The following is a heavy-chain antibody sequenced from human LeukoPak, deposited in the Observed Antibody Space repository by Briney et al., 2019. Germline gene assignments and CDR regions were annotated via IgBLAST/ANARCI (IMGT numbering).Heavy chain of an antibody. J-gene: IGHJ4*02. V-gene: IGHV4-34*01. Sequence: SETLSLTCAVYGGSFSGYYWSWIRQPPGKGLEWIGEINHSGSTNYNPSLKSRVTISVDTSNNQSSLKLSSVTAADTAVYYCAGGSGYCSGGSCNWGQGTLVTVSS. CDR3: AGGSGYCSGGSCN. D-gene: IGHD2-15*01. CDR2: INHSGST. CDR1: GGSFSGYY.